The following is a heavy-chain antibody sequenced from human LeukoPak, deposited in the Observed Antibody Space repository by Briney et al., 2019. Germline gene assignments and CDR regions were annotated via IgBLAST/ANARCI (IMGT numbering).Heavy chain of an antibody. CDR2: IYDSGST. D-gene: IGHD3-22*01. CDR1: GGSISSYY. Sequence: SETLSLTCTVFGGSISSYYWSWIRQPPGKGLEWIGYIYDSGSTNYNPSLKSRVTISVDTSKNQFSLKVSSVTAADTAVYYCASLTTADAFDIWGQGTMVTVSS. J-gene: IGHJ3*02. V-gene: IGHV4-59*01. CDR3: ASLTTADAFDI.